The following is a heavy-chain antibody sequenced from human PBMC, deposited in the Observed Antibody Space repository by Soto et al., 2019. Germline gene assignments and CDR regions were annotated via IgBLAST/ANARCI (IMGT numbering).Heavy chain of an antibody. CDR1: GGSVSSGSYY. D-gene: IGHD1-1*01. CDR2: IYYSGST. J-gene: IGHJ6*02. Sequence: QVQLQESGPGLVKPSETLSLTCTVSGGSVSSGSYYWSWIRQPPGKGLEWIGYIYYSGSTNYNPSRQRRVTLSVDTSKNQFTLKLSSVTAADTAVYYCARAPGRLERFYYYYGMDVWGQGTTVTVSS. CDR3: ARAPGRLERFYYYYGMDV. V-gene: IGHV4-61*01.